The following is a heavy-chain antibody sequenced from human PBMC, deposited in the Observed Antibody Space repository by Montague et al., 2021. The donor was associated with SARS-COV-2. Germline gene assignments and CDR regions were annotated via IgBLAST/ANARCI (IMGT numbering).Heavy chain of an antibody. CDR2: IHSAGRRS. V-gene: IGHV3-23*03. D-gene: IGHD3-9*01. Sequence: SLRLSCAASGFTFSGSPMSWVRQAPGEGLEWVSVIHSAGRRSYYGHSVEGRFTISRDNSKNTVYLQMNNLRAEDTAVCYCAKVGDIMAGFSLVNLDHWGQGILVIVSS. CDR1: GFTFSGSP. CDR3: AKVGDIMAGFSLVNLDH. J-gene: IGHJ4*02.